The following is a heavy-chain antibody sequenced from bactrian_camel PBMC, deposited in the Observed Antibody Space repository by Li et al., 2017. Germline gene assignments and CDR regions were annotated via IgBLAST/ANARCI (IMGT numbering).Heavy chain of an antibody. CDR2: IYTRDGTA. J-gene: IGHJ4*01. CDR3: AAKSPGGGWYSPGSYNY. Sequence: QLVESGGGSVQAGGSLTLSCAASGYTAAINYMGWIRQSPGNEREVLAAIYTRDGTAHYADSVKGRFTISHDNANDTTFLQMNSLMPEDSAMYYCAAKSPGGGWYSPGSYNYWGQGTQVTVS. D-gene: IGHD6*01. V-gene: IGHV3S28*01. CDR1: GYTAAINY.